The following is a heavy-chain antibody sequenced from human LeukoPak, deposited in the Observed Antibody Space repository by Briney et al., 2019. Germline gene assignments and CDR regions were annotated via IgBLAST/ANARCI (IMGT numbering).Heavy chain of an antibody. V-gene: IGHV1-3*01. D-gene: IGHD3-16*01. CDR2: INAGNGNT. Sequence: GASVKVSCKASGYTFTSYAMHWVRQAPGQRLEWMGWINAGNGNTKYSQKFQGRVTITRDTSASTAYMELSSLRSEDTAVYYCARDGTPEYDHIWGRPQLYWGQGTLVIVSS. J-gene: IGHJ4*02. CDR3: ARDGTPEYDHIWGRPQLY. CDR1: GYTFTSYA.